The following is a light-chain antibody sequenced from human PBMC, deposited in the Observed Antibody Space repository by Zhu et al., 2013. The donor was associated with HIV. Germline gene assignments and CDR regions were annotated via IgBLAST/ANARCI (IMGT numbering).Light chain of an antibody. CDR1: QSISSY. V-gene: IGKV1-17*01. J-gene: IGKJ2*02. Sequence: DIQMTQSPSSLSASVGDRVTITCRASQSISSYLNWYQQRPGKAPKRLIYLASTLQGGVPSRFSGSGSGTDFTLTISSLQPEDFGTYYCLQSNSYPRTFGQGTRLEIK. CDR3: LQSNSYPRT. CDR2: LAS.